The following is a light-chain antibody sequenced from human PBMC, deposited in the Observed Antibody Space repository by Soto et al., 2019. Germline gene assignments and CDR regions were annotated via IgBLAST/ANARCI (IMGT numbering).Light chain of an antibody. Sequence: EIVLIQSPATLSLSPGERATLSCRASQSVSSYLAWYQQKPGQAPRLLIYDASNRATGIPARFSGSGSGTDFTLTISSLEPEDFAVYYCQQRSNWPPGATFGQGTRLEIK. J-gene: IGKJ5*01. CDR1: QSVSSY. V-gene: IGKV3-11*01. CDR2: DAS. CDR3: QQRSNWPPGAT.